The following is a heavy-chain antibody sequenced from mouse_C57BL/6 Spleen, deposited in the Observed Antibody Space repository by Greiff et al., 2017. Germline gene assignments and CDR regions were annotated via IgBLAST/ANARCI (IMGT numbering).Heavy chain of an antibody. D-gene: IGHD3-2*02. CDR2: INPSSGYT. J-gene: IGHJ3*01. Sequence: QVQLQQSGAELAKPGASVKLSCKASGYTFTSYWMHWVKQRPGQGLEWIGYINPSSGYTKYNQKCKDKATLTADKSSSTAYMQLSSLTYEDSAVYYCAKTAQATSAWFAYWGQGTLVTVSA. CDR3: AKTAQATSAWFAY. CDR1: GYTFTSYW. V-gene: IGHV1-7*01.